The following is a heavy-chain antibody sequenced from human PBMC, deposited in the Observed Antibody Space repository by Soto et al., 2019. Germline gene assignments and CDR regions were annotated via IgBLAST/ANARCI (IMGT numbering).Heavy chain of an antibody. CDR3: GRLEGLATISYYFDY. D-gene: IGHD3-9*01. CDR1: GGSVSSSSYY. J-gene: IGHJ4*02. V-gene: IGHV4-39*01. Sequence: QLQLQESGPGLVKPSETLSLTCTVSGGSVSSSSYYWGWVRQPPGKGLEWIGGVYYSGSTYYNPSLESRVTISVDKSKNQCSLKLMSLSAADTAVYYCGRLEGLATISYYFDYWGQGALVTVSS. CDR2: VYYSGST.